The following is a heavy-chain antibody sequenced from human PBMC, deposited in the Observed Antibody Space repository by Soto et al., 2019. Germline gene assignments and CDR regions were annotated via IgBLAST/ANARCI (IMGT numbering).Heavy chain of an antibody. J-gene: IGHJ6*02. V-gene: IGHV1-2*04. D-gene: IGHD1-7*01. CDR1: GYTFTGYY. CDR3: ARDGGNWNYLYYGMDV. CDR2: INPNSGGT. Sequence: GASVKVSCKASGYTFTGYYMHWVRQAPGQGLEWMGWINPNSGGTNYAQKFQGWVTMTRDTSISTAYMELSRLRSDDTAVYYCARDGGNWNYLYYGMDVWGQGTTVTVSS.